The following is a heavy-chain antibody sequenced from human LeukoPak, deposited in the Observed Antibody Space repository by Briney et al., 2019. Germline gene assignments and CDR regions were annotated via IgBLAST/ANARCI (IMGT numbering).Heavy chain of an antibody. D-gene: IGHD3-3*01. V-gene: IGHV4-31*03. CDR3: ARGFPRILRFLDKPVVFDY. CDR2: IYYSGST. J-gene: IGHJ4*02. CDR1: GGSISSGGYY. Sequence: SETLSLTCTVSGGSISSGGYYWSWIRQHPGKGLEWIGYIYYSGSTYYNPSLKSRVTISVDTSKNQFSLKLSSVTAADTAVYYCARGFPRILRFLDKPVVFDYWGQGTLVTVSS.